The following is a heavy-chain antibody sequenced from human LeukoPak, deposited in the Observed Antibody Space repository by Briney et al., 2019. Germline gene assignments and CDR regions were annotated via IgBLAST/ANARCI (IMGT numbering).Heavy chain of an antibody. Sequence: SGTLSLTCTVSGGSISSSSYYWGWIRQPPGKGLEWIGSIYYSGSTYYNPSLKSRVTISVDTSKNQFSLKLSSVTAADTAVYYCALVVPAAIHPFDYWGQGTLVTVSS. CDR3: ALVVPAAIHPFDY. D-gene: IGHD2-2*02. CDR2: IYYSGST. V-gene: IGHV4-39*01. J-gene: IGHJ4*02. CDR1: GGSISSSSYY.